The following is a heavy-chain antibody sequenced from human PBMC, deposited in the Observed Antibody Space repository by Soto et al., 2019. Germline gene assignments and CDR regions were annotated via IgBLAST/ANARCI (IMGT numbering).Heavy chain of an antibody. CDR1: GYTFTGYY. Sequence: ASVKVSCKASGYTFTGYYMHWVRQAPGQGLEWMGWINPNSGGTNYAQKFQGWVTMTRDTSISTAYMELSRLRSDDTAVYYCARQTIGYCSSTSCHRGYYYYGMDVWGQGTTVTVSS. V-gene: IGHV1-2*04. CDR2: INPNSGGT. J-gene: IGHJ6*02. CDR3: ARQTIGYCSSTSCHRGYYYYGMDV. D-gene: IGHD2-2*02.